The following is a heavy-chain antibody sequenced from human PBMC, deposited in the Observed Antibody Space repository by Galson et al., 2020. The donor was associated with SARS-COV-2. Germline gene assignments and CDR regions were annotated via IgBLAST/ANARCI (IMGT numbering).Heavy chain of an antibody. Sequence: SETLSLTCTVSGGSINNNNFYWGWIRQPPGKGLEWIGSIFYSGSTYYNPSLKSRVSMFVDTSKNQFSLRLNSVTAADTAVYYCARDSSGNYDSAFDIWGQGTVVSVSS. J-gene: IGHJ3*02. CDR1: GGSINNNNFY. CDR3: ARDSSGNYDSAFDI. CDR2: IFYSGST. V-gene: IGHV4-39*01. D-gene: IGHD3-22*01.